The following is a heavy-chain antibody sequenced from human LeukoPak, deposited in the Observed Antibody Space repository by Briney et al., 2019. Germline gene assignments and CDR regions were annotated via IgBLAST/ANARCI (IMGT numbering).Heavy chain of an antibody. CDR1: GFTFTNYW. Sequence: GGSLRLSCVASGFTFTNYWMNWVRQAPGKGLEWVSSITSTGSYTFYADSVKGRFTISRDNAKNSLYLQMNSLRAEDTAIYYCARDPYSGSYGDSYYYYMDVWGKGTTVTISS. D-gene: IGHD1-26*01. CDR2: ITSTGSYT. CDR3: ARDPYSGSYGDSYYYYMDV. J-gene: IGHJ6*03. V-gene: IGHV3-21*01.